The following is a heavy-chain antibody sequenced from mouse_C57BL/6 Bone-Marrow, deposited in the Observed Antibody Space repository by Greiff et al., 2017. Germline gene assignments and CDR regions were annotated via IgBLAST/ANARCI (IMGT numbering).Heavy chain of an antibody. CDR2: IYPGGGYT. V-gene: IGHV1-63*01. D-gene: IGHD2-12*01. CDR3: ARYRLNYFDY. Sequence: VQLQQSGVELVRPGTSVKMSCKASGYTFTNYWIGWAKQRPGHGLEWIGDIYPGGGYTNYNEKFKGKATLTADKSSSTAYMQFSSLTSEDSAIYYCARYRLNYFDYWGQGTTLTVSS. CDR1: GYTFTNYW. J-gene: IGHJ2*01.